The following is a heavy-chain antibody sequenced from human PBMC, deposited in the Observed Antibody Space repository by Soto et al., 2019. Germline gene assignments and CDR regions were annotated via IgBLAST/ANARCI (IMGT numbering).Heavy chain of an antibody. CDR2: TIPLLNVA. D-gene: IGHD5-12*01. CDR1: GGTFSTST. Sequence: SVKVSCKASGGTFSTSTFTWVRQAPGQGLEWMGRTIPLLNVADYAQDFQGRLTITADKSTSTTYMELTSLTSKDTAVYYCARDSPIGSTFSGYDAIGSWGQGTLVTVSS. J-gene: IGHJ4*02. CDR3: ARDSPIGSTFSGYDAIGS. V-gene: IGHV1-69*04.